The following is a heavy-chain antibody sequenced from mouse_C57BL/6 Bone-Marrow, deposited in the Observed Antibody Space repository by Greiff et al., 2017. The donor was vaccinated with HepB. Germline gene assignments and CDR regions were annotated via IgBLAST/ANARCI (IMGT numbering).Heavy chain of an antibody. D-gene: IGHD2-4*01. J-gene: IGHJ4*01. CDR2: IWSDGST. CDR3: ARSYYDYERAMDY. V-gene: IGHV2-6*03. CDR1: GFSLTSYG. Sequence: VKLQESGPGLVAPSQSLSITCTVSGFSLTSYGVHWVRQPPGKGLEWLVVIWSDGSTTYNSALKSRLSISKDNSKSQVFLKMNRLQTDDTARYYCARSYYDYERAMDYWGQGTSVTVSS.